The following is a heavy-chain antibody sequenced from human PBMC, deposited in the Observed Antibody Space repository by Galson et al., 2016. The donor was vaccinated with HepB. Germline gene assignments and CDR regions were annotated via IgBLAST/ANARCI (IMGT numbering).Heavy chain of an antibody. CDR3: TTVLSTASMSGWYDWGFDS. CDR2: ISGSGGET. J-gene: IGHJ4*02. CDR1: GFTFSSYA. Sequence: SLRLSCAASGFTFSSYAMTWVRQAPGKGLDWVSTISGSGGETHYADSVKDRFTFSRDNSKNTLYLQMTGLKTEDTAVYYCTTVLSTASMSGWYDWGFDSWGQGTLVTVSS. D-gene: IGHD6-19*01. V-gene: IGHV3-23*01.